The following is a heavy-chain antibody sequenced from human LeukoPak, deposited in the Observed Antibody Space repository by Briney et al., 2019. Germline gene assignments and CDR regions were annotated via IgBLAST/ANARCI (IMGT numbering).Heavy chain of an antibody. J-gene: IGHJ4*02. CDR3: ARESSTWNSFEY. CDR2: INDSGDT. D-gene: IGHD6-6*01. CDR1: GGSFSGYY. V-gene: IGHV4-34*01. Sequence: SETLSLTCAVYGGSFSGYYWSWIRQSPGRGLEWVGQINDSGDTDYNPPLKGRVTISIDTSKKQFSLRLRSVTAADTALYYCARESSTWNSFEYWGQGTAVTVSS.